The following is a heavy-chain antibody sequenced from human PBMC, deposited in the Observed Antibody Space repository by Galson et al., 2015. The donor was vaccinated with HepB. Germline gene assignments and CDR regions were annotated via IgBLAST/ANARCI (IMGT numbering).Heavy chain of an antibody. V-gene: IGHV3-21*01. CDR1: GFTFSSYS. CDR3: ARDRGGDPLYYYYYYMDV. Sequence: SLRLSCAASGFTFSSYSMNWVRQAPGKGLEWVSSISSSSSYIYYADSVKGRFTISRDNAKNSLYLQMNSLRAEDTAVYYCARDRGGDPLYYYYYYMDVWGKGTTVTVSS. J-gene: IGHJ6*03. CDR2: ISSSSSYI. D-gene: IGHD2-21*01.